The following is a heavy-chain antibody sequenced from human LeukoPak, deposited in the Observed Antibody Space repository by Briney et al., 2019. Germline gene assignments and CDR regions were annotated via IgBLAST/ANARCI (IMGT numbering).Heavy chain of an antibody. D-gene: IGHD2-21*01. CDR2: INWNGGST. CDR1: GFTFDDYG. V-gene: IGHV3-20*04. Sequence: PGGSLRLSCAASGFTFDDYGMSWVRQAPGKGLEWVSGINWNGGSTGYADSVKGRFTISRDNAKNSLYLQMNSLRAEDTALYYCARDPAYCGGETLTRGFDPWGQGTLVTVSS. J-gene: IGHJ5*02. CDR3: ARDPAYCGGETLTRGFDP.